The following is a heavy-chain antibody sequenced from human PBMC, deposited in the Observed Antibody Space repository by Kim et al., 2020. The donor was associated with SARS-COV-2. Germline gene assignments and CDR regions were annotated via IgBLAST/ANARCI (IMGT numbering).Heavy chain of an antibody. V-gene: IGHV3-23*01. D-gene: IGHD6-13*01. CDR3: AKEGRAIAQQLVH. Sequence: YADPVKGRFTISRDNSKNTLYLQMNSLRAEETAVYYCAKEGRAIAQQLVHWGQGTLVTVSS. J-gene: IGHJ4*02.